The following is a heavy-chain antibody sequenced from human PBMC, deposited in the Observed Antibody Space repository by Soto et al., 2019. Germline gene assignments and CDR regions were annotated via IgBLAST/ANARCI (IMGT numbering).Heavy chain of an antibody. V-gene: IGHV1-69*06. CDR2: IIPIFGTA. CDR1: GGTFSSYA. CDR3: ARVNCSSTSCYSYYYYGMDV. D-gene: IGHD2-2*02. J-gene: IGHJ6*02. Sequence: SVKVSCKASGGTFSSYAISWVRQAQGQGLEWMGGIIPIFGTANYAQKFQGRVTITADKSTSTAYMELSSLRSEDTAVYYCARVNCSSTSCYSYYYYGMDVWGQGTTVTVSS.